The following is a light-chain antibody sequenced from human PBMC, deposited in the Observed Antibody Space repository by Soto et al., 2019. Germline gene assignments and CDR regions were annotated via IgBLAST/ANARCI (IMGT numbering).Light chain of an antibody. J-gene: IGLJ7*01. CDR1: SNHVGSHNL. CDR2: EVS. CDR3: CSYGGSRAV. Sequence: QYALTQPASVSGSPGQSITISCTGTSNHVGSHNLVTWYQQHPGQAPKLMIYEVSKRPLGVSARFSASKSGNTASLTISGLQAEDEADYYCCSYGGSRAVFGGGTQLTGL. V-gene: IGLV2-23*02.